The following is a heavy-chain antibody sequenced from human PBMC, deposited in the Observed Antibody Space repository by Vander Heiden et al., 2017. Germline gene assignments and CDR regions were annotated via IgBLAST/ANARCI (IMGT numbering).Heavy chain of an antibody. V-gene: IGHV1-69*01. CDR3: AGVPYNWNYPIYYYYGMDV. CDR2: IIPIFGTA. J-gene: IGHJ6*02. Sequence: QVQLVQSGAEVNKPGSPVEVICKACGGTLSSNATRRARQAPGQGLEWMGGIIPIFGTANYAQKFQGRVTITADESTSTAYMELSSLRSEDTAVYYCAGVPYNWNYPIYYYYGMDVWGQGTTVTVSS. CDR1: GGTLSSNA. D-gene: IGHD1-7*01.